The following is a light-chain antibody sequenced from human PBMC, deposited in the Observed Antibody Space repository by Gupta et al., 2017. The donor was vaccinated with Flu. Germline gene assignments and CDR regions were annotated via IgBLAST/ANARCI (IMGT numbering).Light chain of an antibody. CDR2: GVC. CDR3: QLKNIWPIT. V-gene: IGKV3-15*01. Sequence: PHTLSVSPRVRAILSIRATQSVSSDSAGYHDVGGQALRLLICGVCSRSTGILVRFNGSERGIEFTLTISSLQSEDFAIYFCQLKNIWPITYGGGTKMEIK. CDR1: QSVSSD. J-gene: IGKJ4*01.